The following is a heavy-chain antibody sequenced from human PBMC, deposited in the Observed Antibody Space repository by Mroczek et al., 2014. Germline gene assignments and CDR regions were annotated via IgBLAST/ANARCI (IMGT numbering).Heavy chain of an antibody. J-gene: IGHJ3*02. CDR2: IWYDGSNK. D-gene: IGHD2-2*02. CDR3: ARNFIVVVPAAIGTGAFDI. V-gene: IGHV3-33*01. Sequence: QVQLQESGGGVVQPGRSLRLSCAASGFTFSSYGMHWVRQAPGKGLEWVAVIWYDGSNKYYADSVKGRFTISRDNSKNTLYLQMNSLRAEDTAVYYCARNFIVVVPAAIGTGAFDIVGPRDNGHRLF. CDR1: GFTFSSYG.